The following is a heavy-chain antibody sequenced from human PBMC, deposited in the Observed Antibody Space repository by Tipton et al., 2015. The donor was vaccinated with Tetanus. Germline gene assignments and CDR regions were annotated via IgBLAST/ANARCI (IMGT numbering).Heavy chain of an antibody. V-gene: IGHV4-30-4*01. CDR1: GGSISSGDYY. D-gene: IGHD3-16*01. CDR3: AVGLFGVLNFDY. CDR2: IYYSGST. Sequence: TLSLTCAVSGGSISSGDYYWSWIRQPPGKGLEWIGYIYYSGSTYYNPSLKSRVTISVDTSKNQFSLKLSSVTAADTAVYYCAVGLFGVLNFDYWGQGTLVTVSS. J-gene: IGHJ4*02.